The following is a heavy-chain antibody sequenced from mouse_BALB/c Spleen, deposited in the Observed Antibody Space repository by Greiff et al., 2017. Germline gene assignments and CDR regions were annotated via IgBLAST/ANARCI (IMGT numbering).Heavy chain of an antibody. Sequence: EVKLMESGADLVRSGASVKLSCTASGFNIKDYYMHWVKQRPEQGLVWIGCIVPENGDTEYAPKFQGKATITADTSSNTAYLQFSSLTSEDTAVCYCSAGRDHFAYWGQGTMVTVSA. V-gene: IGHV14-4*02. D-gene: IGHD2-13*01. CDR2: IVPENGDT. CDR3: SAGRDHFAY. J-gene: IGHJ3*01. CDR1: GFNIKDYY.